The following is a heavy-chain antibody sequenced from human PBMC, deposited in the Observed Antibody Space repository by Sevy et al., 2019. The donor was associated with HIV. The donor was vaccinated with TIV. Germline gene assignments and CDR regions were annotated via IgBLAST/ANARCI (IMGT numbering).Heavy chain of an antibody. CDR2: IPYDGINK. Sequence: GGSLRLSCAASGFIFNTYAMHWVRQAPGKGLEWVAVIPYDGINKYYADSVKGRFTISRDNSRNTLDLQMNSLRSEDTALYYCASTGYCTGGSCYSPFGYWGQGTLVTVSS. CDR1: GFIFNTYA. J-gene: IGHJ4*02. D-gene: IGHD2-15*01. CDR3: ASTGYCTGGSCYSPFGY. V-gene: IGHV3-30-3*01.